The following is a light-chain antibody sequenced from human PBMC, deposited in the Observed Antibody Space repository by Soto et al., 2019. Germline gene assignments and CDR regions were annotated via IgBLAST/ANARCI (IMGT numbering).Light chain of an antibody. CDR3: QQYGSSPGT. CDR2: GAS. Sequence: EIVLTQSPATLSLSPGESATLSCRASQSVSSYLAWYQQKPGQAPRLLIYGASSRATGIPDRFSGSGSGTDFTLTISRLEPEDFAVYYCQQYGSSPGTFGQGTKVDIK. CDR1: QSVSSY. J-gene: IGKJ1*01. V-gene: IGKV3-20*01.